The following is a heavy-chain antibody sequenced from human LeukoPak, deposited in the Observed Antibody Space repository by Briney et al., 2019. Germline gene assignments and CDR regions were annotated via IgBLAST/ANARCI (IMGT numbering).Heavy chain of an antibody. CDR2: ISSGGSNE. V-gene: IGHV3-30*18. J-gene: IGHJ4*02. CDR3: AKDPVDPGDY. D-gene: IGHD5-18*01. CDR1: GFIFKSHA. Sequence: QPGGSLRLSCAASGFIFKSHAMHWVRQAPGKGLEWVAVISSGGSNEYADSVKGRFTISRDNSKNTVYLQMNSLRAEDTAVYYCAKDPVDPGDYWGQGTLVTVSS.